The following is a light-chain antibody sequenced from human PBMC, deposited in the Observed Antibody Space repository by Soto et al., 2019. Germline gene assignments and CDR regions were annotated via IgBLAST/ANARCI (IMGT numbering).Light chain of an antibody. J-gene: IGKJ5*01. V-gene: IGKV1-39*01. CDR2: AAS. CDR3: EQSYSTLQIT. Sequence: DIQMTQYPSSLSASVGDRVTITCRASQNISTYLNWYQQKPGKAPKLLIYAASSLQSGVPSRFTGSGSGTDFTLNLSSLQPEEFAASFCEQSYSTLQITVGQGTRLEIK. CDR1: QNISTY.